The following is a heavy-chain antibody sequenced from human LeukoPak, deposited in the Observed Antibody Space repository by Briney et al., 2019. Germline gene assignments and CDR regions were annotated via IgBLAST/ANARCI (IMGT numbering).Heavy chain of an antibody. Sequence: SQTLSLTCTVSGGSMNSGSYYWSWIRQPAGKGLEWIGRIYATGTANYNPSLKSRVTISVDTSKNQFSLKLSSVTAADTAVYCCASSFIVGATCFDYWGQGTLVTVSS. CDR1: GGSMNSGSYY. D-gene: IGHD1-26*01. V-gene: IGHV4-61*02. CDR3: ASSFIVGATCFDY. J-gene: IGHJ4*02. CDR2: IYATGTA.